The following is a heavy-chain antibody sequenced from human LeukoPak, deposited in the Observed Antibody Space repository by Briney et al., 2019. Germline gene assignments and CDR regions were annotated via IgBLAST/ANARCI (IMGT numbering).Heavy chain of an antibody. CDR3: ARGRGVRGSLDY. J-gene: IGHJ4*02. D-gene: IGHD3-10*01. V-gene: IGHV4-34*01. CDR2: INHSGST. Sequence: SETPSLTRALYGGSFRGYYSSWIRQPPGKGLEWIGEINHSGSTNHNPSLKSRVTISVDTSKNQFSLKLSSVTAADTAVYYCARGRGVRGSLDYWGQGTLVTVSS. CDR1: GGSFRGYY.